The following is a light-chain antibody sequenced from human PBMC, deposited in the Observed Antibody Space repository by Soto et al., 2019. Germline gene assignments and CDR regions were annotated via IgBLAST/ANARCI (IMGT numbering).Light chain of an antibody. CDR1: QTVNSRF. V-gene: IGKV3-20*01. CDR2: VAS. J-gene: IGKJ4*01. Sequence: EIVLTQSPDTLSLSPGERATLSCRASQTVNSRFLACYQQKAGQAPRLLIYVASTKATGIPDRFSGSGYGTDFTLTISRLEPEDFVVYYCQQYGSSPHTFGGGTKVDIK. CDR3: QQYGSSPHT.